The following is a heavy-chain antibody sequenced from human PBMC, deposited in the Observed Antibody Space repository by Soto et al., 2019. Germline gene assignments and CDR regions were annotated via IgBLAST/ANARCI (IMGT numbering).Heavy chain of an antibody. Sequence: EVQLVESGGGLVQPGGSLRLSCAASGFTVSSNYMSWVRQAPGKGLEWVSVIYSGGSTYYADSVKGRFTISRDNSKNTQYLQMNSLRADDTAVYYCARDFVHGDHPEYFQHWGQGTLVTVSS. CDR1: GFTVSSNY. D-gene: IGHD4-17*01. V-gene: IGHV3-66*01. CDR3: ARDFVHGDHPEYFQH. J-gene: IGHJ1*01. CDR2: IYSGGST.